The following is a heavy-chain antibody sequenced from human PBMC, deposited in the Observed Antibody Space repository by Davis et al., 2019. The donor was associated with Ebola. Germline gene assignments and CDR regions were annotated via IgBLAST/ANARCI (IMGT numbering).Heavy chain of an antibody. V-gene: IGHV5-51*01. Sequence: GESLKISCKVSGYSFPTYWIGWVRQMPGKGLEWMGTVYPGDSDTRYSPSFQGHVTISAEKSSNTAYLQWSSLKASDTATYYCAKLGRSSDYYGRHFDWWGQGTRVTVSS. J-gene: IGHJ4*02. CDR3: AKLGRSSDYYGRHFDW. CDR2: VYPGDSDT. D-gene: IGHD2-21*02. CDR1: GYSFPTYW.